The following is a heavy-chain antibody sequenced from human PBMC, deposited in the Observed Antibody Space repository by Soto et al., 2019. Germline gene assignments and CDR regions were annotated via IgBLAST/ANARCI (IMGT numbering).Heavy chain of an antibody. D-gene: IGHD6-13*01. Sequence: QITLRESGPTLVKPTQTLTLTCNFSGFSLSSPAVGVNWIRQPPGKAPEWLALIYWDDDKCYNPSLKSRLTITKDTSKNQVVLTMTNMDPVDTATYYCAHGSGWLSDYWGQGTLVTVSS. V-gene: IGHV2-5*02. CDR1: GFSLSSPAVG. CDR3: AHGSGWLSDY. J-gene: IGHJ4*02. CDR2: IYWDDDK.